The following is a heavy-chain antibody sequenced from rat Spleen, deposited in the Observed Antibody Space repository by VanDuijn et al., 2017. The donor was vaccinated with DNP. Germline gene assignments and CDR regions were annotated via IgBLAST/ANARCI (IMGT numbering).Heavy chain of an antibody. Sequence: EVQLEESGGGLVQPGGSLKVSCEASGFTFSDYNVAWVRQAPKKGLEWVATIFYDGARTYYRDSVKGRFTVSRDNVKSTLYLQMDSLRSEDTATYYCATHQGVRIITPYNWFAYWGQGTLVTVSS. CDR1: GFTFSDYN. J-gene: IGHJ3*01. D-gene: IGHD1-6*01. CDR3: ATHQGVRIITPYNWFAY. V-gene: IGHV5S10*01. CDR2: IFYDGART.